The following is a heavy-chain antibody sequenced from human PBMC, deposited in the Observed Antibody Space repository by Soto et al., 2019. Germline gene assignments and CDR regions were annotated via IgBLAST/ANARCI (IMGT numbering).Heavy chain of an antibody. J-gene: IGHJ4*02. V-gene: IGHV4-31*03. Sequence: QVQLQVSGPGLVKPSQTLSLTCTVSGGSISSGGYYWSWIRQHPGKGLEWIGYIYYSGSTYYNPSLKSRVTISVDTSNNQFSLKLNSVTAADTAVYYCARSPEATVTAFDYWGQGTLVTVSS. CDR2: IYYSGST. D-gene: IGHD4-17*01. CDR3: ARSPEATVTAFDY. CDR1: GGSISSGGYY.